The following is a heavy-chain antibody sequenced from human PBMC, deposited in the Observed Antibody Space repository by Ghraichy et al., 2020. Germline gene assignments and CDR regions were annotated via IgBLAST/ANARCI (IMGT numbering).Heavy chain of an antibody. Sequence: GGSLRLSCAASGFTFSSYAMHWVRQAPGKGLEWVAVISYDGSNKYYADSVKGRFTISRDNSKNTLYLQMNSLRAEDTAVYYCARARPYCTNGVCYDFDYWGQGTLVTVSS. CDR3: ARARPYCTNGVCYDFDY. CDR2: ISYDGSNK. CDR1: GFTFSSYA. D-gene: IGHD2-8*01. J-gene: IGHJ4*02. V-gene: IGHV3-30*04.